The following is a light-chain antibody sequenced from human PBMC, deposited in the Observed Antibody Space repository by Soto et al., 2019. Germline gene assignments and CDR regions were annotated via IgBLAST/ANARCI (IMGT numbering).Light chain of an antibody. V-gene: IGKV3-15*01. CDR2: GAS. CDR1: QSVRIN. J-gene: IGKJ1*01. CDR3: QEYSKWPSRT. Sequence: IVMNQYPATLAVSPGERAPLSCRASQSVRINVAWYQQKNGQAPRLLVYGASTRASGIPDRFSGSGSGTEFTLTISSLQSEDFAVYYCQEYSKWPSRTFGPGAKVDIK.